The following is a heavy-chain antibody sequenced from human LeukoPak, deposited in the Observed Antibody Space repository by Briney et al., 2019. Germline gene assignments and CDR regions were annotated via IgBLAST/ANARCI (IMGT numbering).Heavy chain of an antibody. Sequence: ASVKVSCKASGYTFTGYYMHWVRQAPGQGLEWMGWINPNSGGTSYAQKFQGRVTMTRDMSTSTVYMELSSLRSEDTAVYYCARDISSIQRTNGVCRDYWGQGTLVTVSS. CDR3: ARDISSIQRTNGVCRDY. D-gene: IGHD2-8*01. CDR2: INPNSGGT. V-gene: IGHV1-2*02. CDR1: GYTFTGYY. J-gene: IGHJ4*02.